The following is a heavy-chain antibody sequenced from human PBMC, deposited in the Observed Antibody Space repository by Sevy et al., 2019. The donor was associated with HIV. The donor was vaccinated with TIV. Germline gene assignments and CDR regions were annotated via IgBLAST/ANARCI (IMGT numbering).Heavy chain of an antibody. Sequence: GESLKISCAASGFIFNSYVMSWVRQAPGKGLEWVSSISGHGGSTYYTDSVKGRFTISRDNSRNMLDLEMNSLRDDDTAVYYCAGGFWSGFDYWGQGALVTVSS. CDR1: GFIFNSYV. J-gene: IGHJ4*02. CDR2: ISGHGGST. V-gene: IGHV3-23*01. CDR3: AGGFWSGFDY. D-gene: IGHD3-3*01.